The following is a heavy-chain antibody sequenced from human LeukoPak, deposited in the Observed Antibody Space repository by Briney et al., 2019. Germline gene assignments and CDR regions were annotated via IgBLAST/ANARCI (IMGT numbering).Heavy chain of an antibody. J-gene: IGHJ4*02. Sequence: ASVKVSCKASGYTFTGYYMHWVRQAPGQGLEWMGWINPNSGGTNYAQKFQGWVTMTRDTSISTAYMELSRLRSDDPAVYYCARDRGGGYFDWSYWGQGTLVTVSS. D-gene: IGHD3-9*01. CDR2: INPNSGGT. CDR3: ARDRGGGYFDWSY. V-gene: IGHV1-2*04. CDR1: GYTFTGYY.